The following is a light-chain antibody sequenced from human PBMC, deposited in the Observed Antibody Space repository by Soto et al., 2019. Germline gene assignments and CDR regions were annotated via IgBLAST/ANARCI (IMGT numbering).Light chain of an antibody. CDR1: SSDVGGYNY. CDR2: EVS. CDR3: SSYTSSSTLV. V-gene: IGLV2-14*01. Sequence: QSVLTQPASVSGSPGQSITISCTGTSSDVGGYNYVSWYQQHPGKAPKLMIYEVSNRPSGVSNRFSGSKSGNTASLPLSGLQAEDEADYSCSSYTSSSTLVFGTGTKLTVL. J-gene: IGLJ1*01.